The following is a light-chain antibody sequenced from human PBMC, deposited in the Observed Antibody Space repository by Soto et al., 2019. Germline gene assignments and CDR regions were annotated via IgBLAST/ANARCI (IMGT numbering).Light chain of an antibody. CDR2: DAS. CDR1: QSVSSY. CDR3: QQRSNWPVT. Sequence: EIVLTQSPATLSLSPGERATLSCRASQSVSSYLAWYQQKPGQAPRLLIYDASNRATGIPARFSGSGSGTDFTLTNSSLEPEDFAVYYGQQRSNWPVTFGPGTKVYIK. V-gene: IGKV3-11*01. J-gene: IGKJ3*01.